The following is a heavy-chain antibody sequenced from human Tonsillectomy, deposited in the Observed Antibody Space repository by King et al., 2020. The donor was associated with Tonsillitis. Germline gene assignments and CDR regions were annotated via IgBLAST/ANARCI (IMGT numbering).Heavy chain of an antibody. V-gene: IGHV3-23*04. CDR1: GFSFCSYA. CDR3: AKESTVTRAFEY. D-gene: IGHD4-17*01. J-gene: IGHJ4*02. Sequence: VQLVESGGDLVQPGGSLRLSCAASGFSFCSYAMSWVRQAPGTGLEWVSSLSGSGGSTNYADSVNGRLPTSRDNSGNTRYLQMNSLRSEDTAMYYCAKESTVTRAFEYWGQGTLVTVSS. CDR2: LSGSGGST.